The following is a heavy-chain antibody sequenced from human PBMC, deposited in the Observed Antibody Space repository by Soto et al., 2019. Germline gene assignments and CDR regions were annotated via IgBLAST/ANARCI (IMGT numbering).Heavy chain of an antibody. V-gene: IGHV5-51*01. CDR2: IYPGDSDT. D-gene: IGHD3-16*01. Sequence: GESLKISWEASGYNFNTYWIGWVRQMPGKGPEWLGIIYPGDSDTRYSPSFQGQVTISADKSIATAYLGWRGLWASDTAMYFCARSQFHCIWGTSGYFDYWGQGTLVTVSS. J-gene: IGHJ4*02. CDR3: ARSQFHCIWGTSGYFDY. CDR1: GYNFNTYW.